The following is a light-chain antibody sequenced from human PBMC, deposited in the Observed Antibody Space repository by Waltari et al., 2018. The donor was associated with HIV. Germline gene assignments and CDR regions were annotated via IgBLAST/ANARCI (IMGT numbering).Light chain of an antibody. V-gene: IGLV1-47*01. CDR2: RSN. CDR3: AAWDDSLGGWV. CDR1: TSNIGTNY. J-gene: IGLJ3*02. Sequence: SVLTQPPSASATPGQRVTISCSGSTSNIGTNYVYWYQQLPGTAPKLLIDRSNQRPSGVPDRFSGAKSGTSASLAISGLRSEHEADYYCAAWDDSLGGWVFGGGTKLTVL.